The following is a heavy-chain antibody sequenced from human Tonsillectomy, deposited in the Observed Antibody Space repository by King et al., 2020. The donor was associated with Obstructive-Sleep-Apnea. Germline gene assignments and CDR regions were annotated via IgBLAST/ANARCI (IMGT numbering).Heavy chain of an antibody. V-gene: IGHV4-61*01. D-gene: IGHD6-13*01. CDR1: GGSVSSGSYY. CDR3: ARDSVRQQLVPYYYYGMDV. J-gene: IGHJ6*02. CDR2: IYYIGST. Sequence: QLQESGPGLVKPSETLSLTCTVSGGSVSSGSYYWSWIRQPPGKGLEWIGYIYYIGSTNYNPSLKSRFPITVDTSKNQFSLKLSSVTAADTAVYDCARDSVRQQLVPYYYYGMDVWGQGTTVTVSS.